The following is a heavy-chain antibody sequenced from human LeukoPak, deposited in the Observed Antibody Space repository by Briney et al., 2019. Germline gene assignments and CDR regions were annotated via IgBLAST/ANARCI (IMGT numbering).Heavy chain of an antibody. Sequence: GGTLRLSCAASGFTFSSYWMSWVRQAPGKGLEWVANIKQDGSEKYYVHSVKGRFTISRDNAKISLYLQMNSLRAEDTAVYYCARDLNVEHELDYWGQGTLVTVSS. CDR3: ARDLNVEHELDY. V-gene: IGHV3-7*01. CDR1: GFTFSSYW. CDR2: IKQDGSEK. J-gene: IGHJ4*02. D-gene: IGHD1/OR15-1a*01.